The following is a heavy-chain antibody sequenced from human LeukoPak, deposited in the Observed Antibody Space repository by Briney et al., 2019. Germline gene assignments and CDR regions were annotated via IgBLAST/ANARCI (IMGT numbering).Heavy chain of an antibody. J-gene: IGHJ6*02. V-gene: IGHV3-23*01. Sequence: GGSLRLSCAASGLTFSTYAMSWVRQAPGKGLEWVSGISGSGGSTYYADSVKGRFTISRDNSKNTLCLQMNSLRAEDTAVYYCAKNRIGSITLYGMDVWGQGTTVTVSS. CDR2: ISGSGGST. CDR3: AKNRIGSITLYGMDV. D-gene: IGHD1-14*01. CDR1: GLTFSTYA.